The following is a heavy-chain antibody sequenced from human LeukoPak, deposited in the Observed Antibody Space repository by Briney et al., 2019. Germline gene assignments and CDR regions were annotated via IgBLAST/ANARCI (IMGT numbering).Heavy chain of an antibody. Sequence: ASVTVSFTASGYTFTSYAMNWVRQAPGQGLEWMGWINTNTGNPTYAQGFTGRFVFSLDTSVSKAYLQISSLTAEDTAVYYCAREGEADILTGYEFDYWGQGTLVTVSS. CDR3: AREGEADILTGYEFDY. D-gene: IGHD3-9*01. J-gene: IGHJ4*02. CDR1: GYTFTSYA. V-gene: IGHV7-4-1*02. CDR2: INTNTGNP.